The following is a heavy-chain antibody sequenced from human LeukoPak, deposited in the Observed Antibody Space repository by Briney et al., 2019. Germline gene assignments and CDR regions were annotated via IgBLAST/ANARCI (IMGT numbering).Heavy chain of an antibody. V-gene: IGHV1-2*02. CDR1: GYTFTSHY. Sequence: ASVKVSCKTSGYTFTSHYMHWVRQAPGQGLEWMGWINPNSGGTNYAQKFQGRVTMTRDTSISTAYMELSRLRSDDTAVYYCARDPSDSSGWAPYFDYWGQGTLVTVSS. CDR3: ARDPSDSSGWAPYFDY. J-gene: IGHJ4*02. D-gene: IGHD6-19*01. CDR2: INPNSGGT.